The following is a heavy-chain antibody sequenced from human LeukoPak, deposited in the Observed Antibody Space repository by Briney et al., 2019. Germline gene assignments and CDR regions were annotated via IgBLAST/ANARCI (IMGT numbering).Heavy chain of an antibody. D-gene: IGHD6-19*01. J-gene: IGHJ4*02. CDR1: GFTFSGYA. CDR3: AKSVGYSSGSFDY. Sequence: GALRLSCAASGFTFSGYAMSWVRQAPGKGLEWVSAISGSGGSTYYADSVKGRFTISRDNSKNTLYLQMNSLRAEDTAVFYCAKSVGYSSGSFDYWGQGTLVTVSS. V-gene: IGHV3-23*01. CDR2: ISGSGGST.